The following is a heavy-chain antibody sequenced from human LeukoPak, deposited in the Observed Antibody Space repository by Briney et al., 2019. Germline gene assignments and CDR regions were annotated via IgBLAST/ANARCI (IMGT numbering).Heavy chain of an antibody. CDR3: ARDRDYYDSSGHRIDY. J-gene: IGHJ4*02. D-gene: IGHD3-22*01. Sequence: GASVKVSCKASGYTFTSYGISWVRQAPGQGLEWMGWISGYNGNTNYAQKLQGRVTMTTDTSTSTACMELRSLRSDDTAVYYCARDRDYYDSSGHRIDYWGQGTLVTVSS. CDR1: GYTFTSYG. CDR2: ISGYNGNT. V-gene: IGHV1-18*01.